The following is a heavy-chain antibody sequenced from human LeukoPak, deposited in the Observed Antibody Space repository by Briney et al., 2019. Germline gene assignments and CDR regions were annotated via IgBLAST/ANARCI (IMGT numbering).Heavy chain of an antibody. J-gene: IGHJ4*02. D-gene: IGHD1-14*01. Sequence: GGSLRLSCAASGFTFSSYAMSWVRQAPGKGLEWVSAISGSGGSTYYADSVKGRFTISRDNAKNSLYLQMNSLRAEDTAVYYCARDPDTYYFDYWGQGTLVTVSS. CDR2: ISGSGGST. CDR3: ARDPDTYYFDY. CDR1: GFTFSSYA. V-gene: IGHV3-23*01.